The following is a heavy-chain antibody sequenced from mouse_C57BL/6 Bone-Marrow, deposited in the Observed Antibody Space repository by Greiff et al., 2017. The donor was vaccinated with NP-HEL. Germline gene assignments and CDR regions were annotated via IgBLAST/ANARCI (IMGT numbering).Heavy chain of an antibody. Sequence: VQLQQSGPELVKPGASVKMSCKASGYTFTDYNMHWVKQSHGKSLEWIGYINPNNGGTSYNPKFKGKATLTVNKSSSTAYMELRSLTSEDSAVYYGARRLGITTVVAHFDYWGQGTTLTVSS. CDR1: GYTFTDYN. D-gene: IGHD1-1*01. V-gene: IGHV1-22*01. CDR2: INPNNGGT. J-gene: IGHJ2*01. CDR3: ARRLGITTVVAHFDY.